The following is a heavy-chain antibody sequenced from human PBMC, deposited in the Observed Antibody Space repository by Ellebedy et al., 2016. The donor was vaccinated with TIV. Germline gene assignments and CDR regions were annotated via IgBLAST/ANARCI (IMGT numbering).Heavy chain of an antibody. CDR3: AISRDSSGYYYYDAFDI. V-gene: IGHV1-69*13. Sequence: SVKVSXXASGGTFSSYAISWVRQAPGQGLEWMGGIIPIFGTANYAQKFQGRVTITADESTSTAYMELSSLRSEDTAVYYCAISRDSSGYYYYDAFDIWGQGTMVTVSS. J-gene: IGHJ3*02. D-gene: IGHD3-22*01. CDR2: IIPIFGTA. CDR1: GGTFSSYA.